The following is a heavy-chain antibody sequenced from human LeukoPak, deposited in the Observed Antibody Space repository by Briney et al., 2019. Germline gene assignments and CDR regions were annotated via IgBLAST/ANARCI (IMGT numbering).Heavy chain of an antibody. CDR1: GFTFDDYA. V-gene: IGHV3-9*01. J-gene: IGHJ4*02. CDR2: ISWNSGSI. D-gene: IGHD4-11*01. CDR3: AKATGYSNFFDY. Sequence: PGGSLRLSCAASGFTFDDYAMHWVRQASGKGLEWVSGISWNSGSIGYADSVKGRFTISRDNAKNSLYLQMNSLRAEDTALYYCAKATGYSNFFDYWGQGTLVTVSS.